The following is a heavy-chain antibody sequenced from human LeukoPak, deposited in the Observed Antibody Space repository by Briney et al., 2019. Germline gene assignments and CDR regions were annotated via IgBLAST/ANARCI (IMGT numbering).Heavy chain of an antibody. V-gene: IGHV5-51*01. CDR3: ARLLQGVAGTWGY. J-gene: IGHJ4*02. Sequence: KDGESLKISCKASGYSFTTYWIALVRQMPGKGLEWMGMIYPGDSDTRYSPSFQGQITISVDKSISIAYLQWSSLKASDTAMYYCARLLQGVAGTWGYWGQGTLVTV. CDR2: IYPGDSDT. CDR1: GYSFTTYW. D-gene: IGHD6-19*01.